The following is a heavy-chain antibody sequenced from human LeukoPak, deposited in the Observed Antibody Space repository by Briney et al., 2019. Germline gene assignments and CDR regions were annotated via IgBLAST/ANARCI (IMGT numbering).Heavy chain of an antibody. CDR2: IYYSGST. D-gene: IGHD1-26*01. J-gene: IGHJ4*02. CDR1: GYSISSGYY. Sequence: SETLSLTCVASGYSISSGYYWGWIRQPPGKGLEWIGNIYYSGSTYYNPSLQSRVTMSVDTSKNQFSLKLSSATAADTAVYYCARVSGSYEPFDSWGQGTLVIVSS. CDR3: ARVSGSYEPFDS. V-gene: IGHV4-38-2*01.